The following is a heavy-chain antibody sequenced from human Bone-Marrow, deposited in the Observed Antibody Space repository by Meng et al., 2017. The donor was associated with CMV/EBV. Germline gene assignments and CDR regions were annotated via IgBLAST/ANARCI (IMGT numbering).Heavy chain of an antibody. V-gene: IGHV3-11*05. D-gene: IGHD3-10*01. CDR1: GFTFSDYY. CDR3: ARRGVRYGSGSSRYNWFDP. J-gene: IGHJ5*02. Sequence: QVQLVESGGGLAKPGGSLRLSCAASGFTFSDYYMSWIRQAPGKGLEWVSYISSSSSYTNYADSVKGRFTISRDNAKNSLYLQMNSLRAEDTAVYYCARRGVRYGSGSSRYNWFDPWGQGTLVTVSS. CDR2: ISSSSSYT.